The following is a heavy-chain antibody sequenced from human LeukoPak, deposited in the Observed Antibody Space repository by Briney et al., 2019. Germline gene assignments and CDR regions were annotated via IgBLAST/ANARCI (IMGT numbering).Heavy chain of an antibody. Sequence: SGPPLVKPTQTLTLTCTFSGFSLNTSPVGVGWIRQPPGKALEWLALIYWDDDKRYSPSLKSRLTITKDTSKNQVVLIMTNMDPVDTATYYCAHYPRIMSLWFGEYPDYFDYWGQGTLVTVSS. CDR3: AHYPRIMSLWFGEYPDYFDY. J-gene: IGHJ4*02. V-gene: IGHV2-5*02. CDR2: IYWDDDK. CDR1: GFSLNTSPVG. D-gene: IGHD3-10*01.